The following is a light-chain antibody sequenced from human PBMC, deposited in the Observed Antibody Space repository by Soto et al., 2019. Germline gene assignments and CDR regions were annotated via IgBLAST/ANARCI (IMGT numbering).Light chain of an antibody. CDR3: AAWDDSLKGWV. CDR1: TSNLGGNT. CDR2: TNN. V-gene: IGLV1-44*01. Sequence: QSVLTQPPSVSGAPGHKVSISCSGSTSNLGGNTVNWYQQLPGTAPKLLIYTNNQRPSGVPDRFSGSKSGTSASLAISGLQSEDEADYYCAAWDDSLKGWVFGGGTKLTVL. J-gene: IGLJ3*02.